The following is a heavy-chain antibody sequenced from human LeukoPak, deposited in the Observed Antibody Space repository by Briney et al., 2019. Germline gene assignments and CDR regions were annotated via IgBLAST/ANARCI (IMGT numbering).Heavy chain of an antibody. D-gene: IGHD1-26*01. Sequence: PSETLSLTCTVSGGSISHYYWSWIRQPPGKGLEWIGYIYYSGSTNHNPSLKSRVTISVDTSKNQFSLKLSSMTAADTAVYYCARAYSGSYSTAAATFDIWGQGTMVTVSS. V-gene: IGHV4-59*08. J-gene: IGHJ3*02. CDR1: GGSISHYY. CDR3: ARAYSGSYSTAAATFDI. CDR2: IYYSGST.